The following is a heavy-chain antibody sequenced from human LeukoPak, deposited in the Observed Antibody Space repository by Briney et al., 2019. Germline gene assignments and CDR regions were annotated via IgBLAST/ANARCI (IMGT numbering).Heavy chain of an antibody. CDR3: ARDASRHGSGSYYNDY. CDR2: IYTSGSA. V-gene: IGHV4-61*02. D-gene: IGHD3-10*01. Sequence: PSQTLSLTCTVSGGSISSGSYYWSWIRQPAGKGLEWIGRIYTSGSANYNPSLKSRVTISVDTSKNQFSLKLSSVTAADTAVYYCARDASRHGSGSYYNDYWGQGTLVTVSS. J-gene: IGHJ4*02. CDR1: GGSISSGSYY.